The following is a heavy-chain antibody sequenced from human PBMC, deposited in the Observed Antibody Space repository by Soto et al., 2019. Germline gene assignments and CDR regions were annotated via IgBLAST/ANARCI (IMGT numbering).Heavy chain of an antibody. V-gene: IGHV1-69*04. CDR3: AREAGDGGSNWFDP. CDR2: IIPILGIA. J-gene: IGHJ5*02. CDR1: GGTFSRYT. Sequence: SVTVSCKASGGTFSRYTISWVRQAPGQGLEWMGRIIPILGIANYAQKFQGRVTITADKSTSTAYMELSSLRSEDTAVYYCAREAGDGGSNWFDPWGQGTLVTVSS. D-gene: IGHD6-13*01.